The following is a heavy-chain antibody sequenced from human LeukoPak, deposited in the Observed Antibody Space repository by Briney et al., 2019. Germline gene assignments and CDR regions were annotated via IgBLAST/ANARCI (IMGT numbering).Heavy chain of an antibody. CDR1: GGSLSGYY. J-gene: IGHJ4*02. D-gene: IGHD2-15*01. Sequence: SETLSLTCAVYGGSLSGYYWSWIRQPPGKELEWIGEINHSGSTNYNPSLKSRVTISVDTSKNQFSLKLSSVTAADTAVYFCARLPPLYCSGGNCYYSDYWGQGTLVTVSS. CDR2: INHSGST. CDR3: ARLPPLYCSGGNCYYSDY. V-gene: IGHV4-34*01.